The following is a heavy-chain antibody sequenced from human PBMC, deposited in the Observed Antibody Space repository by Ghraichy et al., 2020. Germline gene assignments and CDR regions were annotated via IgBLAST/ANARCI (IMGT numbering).Heavy chain of an antibody. J-gene: IGHJ4*02. CDR1: GFTFTDYW. CDR2: IYTDVSTA. V-gene: IGHV3-74*01. D-gene: IGHD4-17*01. Sequence: GESLNISCAVSGFTFTDYWMHWVRQAPGKGLVWVSRIYTDVSTATYTDSVKGRFTISRDNAKNTQYQQMNSLRADDTAVYYCASRAVTYYGTALDYWGQGNLVTVSS. CDR3: ASRAVTYYGTALDY.